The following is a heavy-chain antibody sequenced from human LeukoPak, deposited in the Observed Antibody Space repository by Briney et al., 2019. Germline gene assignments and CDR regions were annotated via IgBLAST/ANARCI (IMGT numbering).Heavy chain of an antibody. CDR2: IRRNSDGGTI. CDR1: GFTFSNAW. Sequence: KPGGSLRLSCATSGFTFSNAWMNWVRQAPGKGLEWVGRIRRNSDGGTIDYAAPVKGRFALSRDDSKNTLYLQMNSLQTEDTAVYYCATDFYDTTWGQGTLVTVSS. J-gene: IGHJ5*02. V-gene: IGHV3-15*07. CDR3: ATDFYDTT. D-gene: IGHD3-22*01.